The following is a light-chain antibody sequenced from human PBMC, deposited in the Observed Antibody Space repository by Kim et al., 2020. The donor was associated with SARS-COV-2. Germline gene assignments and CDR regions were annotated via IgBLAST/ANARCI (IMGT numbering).Light chain of an antibody. CDR2: DVS. Sequence: QSALTQPRSVSGSPGQSVTVSCTGTSSDVGGHNYVSCYQHHPGNAPKLMIYDVSKRPSGVPDRFSGSKSGNTASLTISGLQAEDEADYYCCSYAGSYTYVFGTGTKVTVL. CDR1: SSDVGGHNY. J-gene: IGLJ1*01. CDR3: CSYAGSYTYV. V-gene: IGLV2-11*01.